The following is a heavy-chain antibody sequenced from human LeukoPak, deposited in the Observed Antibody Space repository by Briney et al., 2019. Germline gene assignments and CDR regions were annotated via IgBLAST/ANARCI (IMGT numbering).Heavy chain of an antibody. J-gene: IGHJ5*02. Sequence: SETLSLTCTVSGGSISSSSYYWGWIRQPRGEGLEWIGSIYYSGSTHYNPSLKSRVSISVDTSKNQFSLKLSSVTAADTAVYYCARNATVTTLKRAYNWFDPWGQGTLVTVSS. CDR2: IYYSGST. V-gene: IGHV4-39*01. CDR1: GGSISSSSYY. CDR3: ARNATVTTLKRAYNWFDP. D-gene: IGHD4-17*01.